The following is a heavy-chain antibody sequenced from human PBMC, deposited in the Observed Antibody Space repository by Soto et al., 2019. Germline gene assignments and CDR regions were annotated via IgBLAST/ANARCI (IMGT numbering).Heavy chain of an antibody. Sequence: SETLSLTCTVSGGSISSGGYYWSWIRQHPGKGLEWIGYIYYSGSTYYNPSLKSRVTISVDTSKNQFSLKLSSVTAADTAVYYCARGERQLYYYYYMDVWGKGTTVTVSS. CDR3: ARGERQLYYYYYMDV. D-gene: IGHD6-13*01. CDR2: IYYSGST. CDR1: GGSISSGGYY. V-gene: IGHV4-31*03. J-gene: IGHJ6*03.